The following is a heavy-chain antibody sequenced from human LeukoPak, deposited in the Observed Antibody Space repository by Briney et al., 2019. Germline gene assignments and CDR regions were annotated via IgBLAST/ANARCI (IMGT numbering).Heavy chain of an antibody. CDR2: IIPIFGTA. CDR3: ARDRGWRHGTYFDY. CDR1: GGTFSSYA. V-gene: IGHV1-69*05. D-gene: IGHD3-3*01. Sequence: SVKVSCKASGGTFSSYAISWVRQAPGQGLEWMGGIIPIFGTANYAQKFQGRVTITTDESTSTAYMELSSLRSEDTAVYYCARDRGWRHGTYFDYWGQGTLVTVSS. J-gene: IGHJ4*02.